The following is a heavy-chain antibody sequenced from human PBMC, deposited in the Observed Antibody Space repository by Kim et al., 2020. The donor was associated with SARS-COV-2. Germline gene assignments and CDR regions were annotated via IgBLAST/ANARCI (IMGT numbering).Heavy chain of an antibody. CDR3: ARGGNYYPLAYEY. CDR2: LNTDGSNR. CDR1: GFTFSTYW. D-gene: IGHD1-26*01. Sequence: GGSLRLSCAASGFTFSTYWMHWVRQAPGKGLVWVSRLNTDGSNRDYADSVKGRFTISRDNAKNMLYLQMNSLSAEDTAVYYCARGGNYYPLAYEYWCQGT. J-gene: IGHJ4*02. V-gene: IGHV3-74*01.